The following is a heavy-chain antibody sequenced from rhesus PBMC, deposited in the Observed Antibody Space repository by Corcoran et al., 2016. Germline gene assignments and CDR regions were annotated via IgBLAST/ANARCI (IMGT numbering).Heavy chain of an antibody. Sequence: QVQLQESGPGVVKPSETLSLTCAVSGGSISGYYLWSWIRQPPGKGLEWIGYSCGSKGSTNYNPSLRSRVTISTDTSKNQFSLKLSSVTAADTAVYYCARGGPLYYYGLDSWGQGVVVTVSS. CDR1: GGSISGYY. V-gene: IGHV4-165*01. D-gene: IGHD1-1*01. CDR2: SCGSKGST. CDR3: ARGGPLYYYGLDS. J-gene: IGHJ6*01.